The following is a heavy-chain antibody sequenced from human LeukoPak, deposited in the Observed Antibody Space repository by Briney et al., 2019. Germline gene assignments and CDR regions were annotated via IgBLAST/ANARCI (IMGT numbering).Heavy chain of an antibody. CDR1: GGSMSSSTYY. J-gene: IGHJ6*03. CDR2: IYYSGST. CDR3: ARDVRGSSGRYYYYYMDV. D-gene: IGHD3-22*01. Sequence: NPSETLSLTCTVSGGSMSSSTYYWGWIRQPPGKGLEWIGSIYYSGSTYYNPSLKSRVTISVDTSKNQFSLKLSSVTAADTAVFYCARDVRGSSGRYYYYYMDVWGKGTTVTVSS. V-gene: IGHV4-39*07.